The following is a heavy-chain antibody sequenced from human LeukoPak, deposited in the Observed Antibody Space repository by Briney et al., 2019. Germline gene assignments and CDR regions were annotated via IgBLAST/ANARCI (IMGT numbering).Heavy chain of an antibody. V-gene: IGHV1-18*01. D-gene: IGHD3-16*01. Sequence: ASVKVSCKASGYTFTTYGISWVRQAPGQGLEWMGWISGNNGNTNYAQNLQGRVTMTTDTSTSTAYMDLSSLRSEDTAVYYCARDLGAGLFDYWGQGTLVTVSS. CDR1: GYTFTTYG. CDR3: ARDLGAGLFDY. CDR2: ISGNNGNT. J-gene: IGHJ4*02.